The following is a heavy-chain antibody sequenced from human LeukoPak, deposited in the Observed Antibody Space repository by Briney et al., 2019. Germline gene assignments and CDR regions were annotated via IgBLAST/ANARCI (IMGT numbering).Heavy chain of an antibody. V-gene: IGHV3-30*02. Sequence: GGSLRLSCAASGFTFSSYGMHWVRQAPGKGLEWVAFIRYDGSNKYYADSVKGRFTISRDNSKNTLYLQMNSLRAEDTAVYYCAKEGGLLWDYFDYWGQGTLVAVSS. D-gene: IGHD3-16*01. CDR2: IRYDGSNK. CDR3: AKEGGLLWDYFDY. J-gene: IGHJ4*02. CDR1: GFTFSSYG.